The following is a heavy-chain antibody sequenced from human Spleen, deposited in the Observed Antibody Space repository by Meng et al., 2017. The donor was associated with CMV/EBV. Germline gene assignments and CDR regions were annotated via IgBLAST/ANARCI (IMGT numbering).Heavy chain of an antibody. V-gene: IGHV3-33*01. D-gene: IGHD1-26*01. CDR3: ARALGRYYYYGMDV. CDR1: GFTFSSYG. Sequence: GESLKISCAASGFTFSSYGMHWVRQAPGKGLEWVAVIWYDGSNKYYADSVKGRFTISRDNSKNTLYLQMNSLRAEDTAMYFCARALGRYYYYGMDVWGQGTTVTVSS. CDR2: IWYDGSNK. J-gene: IGHJ6*02.